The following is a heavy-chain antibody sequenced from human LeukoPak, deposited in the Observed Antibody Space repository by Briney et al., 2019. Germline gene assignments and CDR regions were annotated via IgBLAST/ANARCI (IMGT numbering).Heavy chain of an antibody. V-gene: IGHV3-21*01. Sequence: PGGSLRLSCAASGFTFSSYSMNWVRQAPGKGLEWVSSISTTSTYIYYADSVEGRFAISRDNAKDSLYLQMNSLRAEDSAVYYCARVVGKVFKDINGYYFDYWGQGILVTASS. J-gene: IGHJ4*02. CDR3: ARVVGKVFKDINGYYFDY. CDR2: ISTTSTYI. D-gene: IGHD2-15*01. CDR1: GFTFSSYS.